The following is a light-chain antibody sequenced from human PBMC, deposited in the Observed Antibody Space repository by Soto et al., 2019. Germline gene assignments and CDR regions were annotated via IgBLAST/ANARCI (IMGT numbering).Light chain of an antibody. V-gene: IGKV3-15*01. J-gene: IGKJ1*01. CDR2: GAS. Sequence: EIVLTQSPATLSLSPGERATLSCRASQSVTNSYLAWYQQKPGQAPRLLIFGASTRAAGIPARFSGSGSGTEFTLTISSLQSEDSAVYYCQQYNSWLWTFGQGTKVDIK. CDR3: QQYNSWLWT. CDR1: QSVTNSY.